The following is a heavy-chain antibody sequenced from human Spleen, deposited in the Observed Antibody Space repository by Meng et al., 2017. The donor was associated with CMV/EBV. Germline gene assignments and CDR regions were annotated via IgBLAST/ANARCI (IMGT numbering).Heavy chain of an antibody. CDR1: GFTFSSDA. D-gene: IGHD3-10*01. J-gene: IGHJ4*02. V-gene: IGHV3-23*03. CDR3: ARATMVRGVIYFDW. CDR2: IYGGGSAT. Sequence: ETLSLTCAASGFTFSSDAMTWVRQAPGKGLEWVSIIYGGGSATYYAESVKGRFHISTDNSKNTLYLQMNSLRVGDTAVYYCARATMVRGVIYFDWWGQGILVTVSS.